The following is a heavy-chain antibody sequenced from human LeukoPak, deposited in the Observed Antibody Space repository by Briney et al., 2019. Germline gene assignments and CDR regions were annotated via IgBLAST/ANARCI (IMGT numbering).Heavy chain of an antibody. CDR2: IYHSGST. Sequence: SQTLSLTCTVSGYSISSGYYWGWIRQPPGKGLEWIGSIYHSGSTYYNPSLKSRVTISVDTSKNQFSLKRSSVTAADTAVYYCARDQRWLRPLDYWGQGTLVTVSS. D-gene: IGHD5-12*01. V-gene: IGHV4-38-2*02. J-gene: IGHJ4*02. CDR1: GYSISSGYY. CDR3: ARDQRWLRPLDY.